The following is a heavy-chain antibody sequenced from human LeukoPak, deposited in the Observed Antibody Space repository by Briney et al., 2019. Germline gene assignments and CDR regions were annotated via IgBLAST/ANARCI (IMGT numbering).Heavy chain of an antibody. CDR1: GYTFTGYY. J-gene: IGHJ4*02. V-gene: IGHV1-2*02. D-gene: IGHD5-12*01. CDR2: INPNSGGT. Sequence: ASVKVSCKASGYTFTGYYMHWVRQAPGQGLEWMGWINPNSGGTNYAQKFQGRVTMTRDTSISTAYMELSRLRSDDTAVYYRARSDIVATIGSYLVRLEFDYWGQGNLVTVSS. CDR3: ARSDIVATIGSYLVRLEFDY.